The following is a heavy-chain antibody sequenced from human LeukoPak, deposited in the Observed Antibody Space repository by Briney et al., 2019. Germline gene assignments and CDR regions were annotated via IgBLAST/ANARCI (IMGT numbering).Heavy chain of an antibody. D-gene: IGHD4-17*01. CDR1: GFTFSSYS. CDR3: VRGSYGAYDY. Sequence: GGSLRLSCAASGFTFSSYSMNWVRQAPGKGLEWVSSISSDSSYIYYADAVHGRFTVSRDNAKYSLYLQMNSLRAEDTAVYYCVRGSYGAYDYWGQGSLVTVSS. J-gene: IGHJ4*02. CDR2: ISSDSSYI. V-gene: IGHV3-21*01.